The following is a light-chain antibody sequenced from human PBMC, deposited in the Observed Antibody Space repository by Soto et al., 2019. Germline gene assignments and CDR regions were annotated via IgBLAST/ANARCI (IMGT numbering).Light chain of an antibody. Sequence: QSALTQPASVSGSPGQSITISCTGTSSDVGGYNYVSWYQHHPGKAPKLMIYEVSNRPSGVSNRFSGSKSGNTASLTISGRQAEDEADYYCSSYTSSSTPVVFGGGTKLTVL. V-gene: IGLV2-14*01. CDR3: SSYTSSSTPVV. CDR2: EVS. J-gene: IGLJ3*02. CDR1: SSDVGGYNY.